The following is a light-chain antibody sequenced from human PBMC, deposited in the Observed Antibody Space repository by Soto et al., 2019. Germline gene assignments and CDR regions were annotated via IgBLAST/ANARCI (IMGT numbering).Light chain of an antibody. Sequence: IVLTQSPGTLSLSPGEGLTLSCRASQTVTSSYLAWYQHKPGQAPRLLIYGGSTKATGTPDRFSGSGSGTDFTLTISRLEPEDFAVYYCQQYGSSPFTFGPGTKLEIK. J-gene: IGKJ3*01. V-gene: IGKV3-20*01. CDR2: GGS. CDR1: QTVTSSY. CDR3: QQYGSSPFT.